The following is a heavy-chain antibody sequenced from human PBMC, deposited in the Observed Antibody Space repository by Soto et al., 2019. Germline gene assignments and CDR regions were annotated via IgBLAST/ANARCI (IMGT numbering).Heavy chain of an antibody. V-gene: IGHV1-58*01. J-gene: IGHJ4*02. CDR2: IVVGSGST. Sequence: QMQLVQSGPEVRKPGNSVKVSSKASGLTFASSAVQWVRQARGQRLEWIGWIVVGSGSTKYAQKFQERVTITRDMSTSTAYMELNSLRSEDTAVYYCAAPPNRDAYNYGYWGQGTLVTVSS. CDR3: AAPPNRDAYNYGY. D-gene: IGHD5-12*01. CDR1: GLTFASSA.